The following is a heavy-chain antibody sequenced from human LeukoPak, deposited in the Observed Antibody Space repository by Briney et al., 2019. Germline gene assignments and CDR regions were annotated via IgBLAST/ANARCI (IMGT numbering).Heavy chain of an antibody. CDR1: GYTFTGYY. V-gene: IGHV1-2*02. J-gene: IGHJ3*02. CDR2: INPNSGGT. D-gene: IGHD2-2*01. Sequence: AAVKVSCKASGYTFTGYYMHWVRQAPGQGLEWMGWINPNSGGTNYAQKFQGRVTMTRDTSVSTAYMELSRLTSDDTAVYYCARWFVVPAAGEGYAFDIWGQGTMVTVSA. CDR3: ARWFVVPAAGEGYAFDI.